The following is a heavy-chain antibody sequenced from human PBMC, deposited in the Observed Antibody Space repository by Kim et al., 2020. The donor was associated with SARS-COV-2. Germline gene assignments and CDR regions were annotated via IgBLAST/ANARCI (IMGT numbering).Heavy chain of an antibody. J-gene: IGHJ4*01. Sequence: SVKVSCKPSGDTFSPYIFNWVRQAPGPGLEWLGRIIPIVGVSNYAHKFQGRVTITADTSTNTAYLELSGLKTEDTAVYYCARGEFYYNSSGYPWGYWGHGTLVTVSS. CDR1: GDTFSPYI. CDR2: IIPIVGVS. D-gene: IGHD3-10*01. CDR3: ARGEFYYNSSGYPWGY. V-gene: IGHV1-69*02.